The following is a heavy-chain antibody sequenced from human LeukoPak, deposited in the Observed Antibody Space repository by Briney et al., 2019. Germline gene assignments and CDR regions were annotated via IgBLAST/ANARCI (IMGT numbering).Heavy chain of an antibody. Sequence: GGSLRLSCAASGLSFSSFAMSWVRQGPARGLEWVSSIRGNAETFYADSVKGRFTLSSDSSRNTVYFQLNNLRVEDTAIYYCAKASWVSSTDAVRWGQGTLVTVSS. CDR3: AKASWVSSTDAVR. J-gene: IGHJ4*02. V-gene: IGHV3-23*01. D-gene: IGHD3-16*01. CDR1: GLSFSSFA. CDR2: IRGNAET.